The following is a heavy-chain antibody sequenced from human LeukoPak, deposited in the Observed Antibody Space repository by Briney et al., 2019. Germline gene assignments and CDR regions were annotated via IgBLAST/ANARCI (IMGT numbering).Heavy chain of an antibody. V-gene: IGHV3-48*03. CDR2: ISHTGDI. Sequence: PGGSLRLSCAASGFIVSNFEMNWVRQAPGKGLEWVSHISHTGDIKYADSVKGRFTISRDNSKNSQYLQMTSLRAEDTAVYYCARSSGSYGRFDSWGQGILVTVSS. CDR1: GFIVSNFE. D-gene: IGHD3-22*01. CDR3: ARSSGSYGRFDS. J-gene: IGHJ5*01.